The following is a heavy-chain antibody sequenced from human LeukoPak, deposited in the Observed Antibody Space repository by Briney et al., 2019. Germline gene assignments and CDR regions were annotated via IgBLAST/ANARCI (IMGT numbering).Heavy chain of an antibody. CDR1: GFTFSSYG. V-gene: IGHV3-33*06. CDR3: AKSYSSGYYYYFDY. Sequence: PGGSLRLSCAASGFTFSSYGMHWVRQAPGKGLEWVAVIWYDGSNKYYADSVKGRFTISRDNSKNTLYLQMNSLRAEDTAVYYCAKSYSSGYYYYFDYWGQGTLVTVSS. J-gene: IGHJ4*02. CDR2: IWYDGSNK. D-gene: IGHD3-22*01.